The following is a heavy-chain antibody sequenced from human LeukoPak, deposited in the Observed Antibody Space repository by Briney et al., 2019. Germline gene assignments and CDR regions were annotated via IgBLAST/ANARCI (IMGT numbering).Heavy chain of an antibody. CDR2: IYTSGST. Sequence: SETLSLTCTVSGGSISSYYWSWIRQPPGKGLEWIGYIYTSGSTNYNPSLKSRVTISVDTSKNQFSLKPSSVTAADTAVYYCARLGHCTNGVCYNGYYFGYWGQGTLVTVSS. V-gene: IGHV4-4*09. J-gene: IGHJ4*02. D-gene: IGHD2-8*01. CDR3: ARLGHCTNGVCYNGYYFGY. CDR1: GGSISSYY.